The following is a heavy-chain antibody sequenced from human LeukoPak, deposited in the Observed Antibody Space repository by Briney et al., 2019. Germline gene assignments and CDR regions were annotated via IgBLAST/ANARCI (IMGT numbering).Heavy chain of an antibody. CDR1: GYTFTSYG. CDR2: INPSDGRT. J-gene: IGHJ4*02. V-gene: IGHV1-46*04. CDR3: ARGLDSSGWSYFEY. D-gene: IGHD6-19*01. Sequence: ASVKVSCKASGYTFTSYGISWVRQAPGQGPEWMGVINPSDGRTRYAQKLQGRVTMTRDTSTSTLYMDLSSLRSEDTAVYYCARGLDSSGWSYFEYWGQGTLVTVSS.